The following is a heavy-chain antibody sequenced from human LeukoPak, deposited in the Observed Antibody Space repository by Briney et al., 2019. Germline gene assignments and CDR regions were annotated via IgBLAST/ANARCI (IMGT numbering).Heavy chain of an antibody. CDR1: GFTFSSYS. CDR3: ARGGDSSSWVRYYGMDV. J-gene: IGHJ6*02. CDR2: ISSSSSYI. Sequence: GGSLRLSCAASGFTFSSYSMNWVRRAPGKGLEWVSSISSSSSYIYYADSVKGRFTISRDNAKNSLYLQMNSLRAEDTAVYYCARGGDSSSWVRYYGMDVWGQGTTVTVSS. V-gene: IGHV3-21*03. D-gene: IGHD6-6*01.